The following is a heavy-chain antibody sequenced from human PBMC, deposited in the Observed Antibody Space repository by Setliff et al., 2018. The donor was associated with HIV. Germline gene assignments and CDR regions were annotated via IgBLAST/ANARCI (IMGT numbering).Heavy chain of an antibody. CDR2: IYHTGSS. D-gene: IGHD3-22*01. V-gene: IGHV4-39*07. J-gene: IGHJ4*02. CDR1: GGSISSGSYY. Sequence: PSETLSLTCTVSGGSISSGSYYWGWIRQSPGKGLEWIGNIYHTGSSYYNPSLNDRATISLDTSKNQFSLKLNSVTAADTAVYYCARDVLGLVISVYGFWGQGIPVTVSS. CDR3: ARDVLGLVISVYGF.